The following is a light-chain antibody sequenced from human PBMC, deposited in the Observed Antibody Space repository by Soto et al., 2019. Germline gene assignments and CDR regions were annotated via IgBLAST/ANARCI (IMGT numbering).Light chain of an antibody. CDR3: QQYGSSPLT. V-gene: IGKV3-20*01. CDR2: GAS. J-gene: IGKJ4*01. CDR1: QSVSSSD. Sequence: EIVLTQSPGTLSLSPGERATLSCRASQSVSSSDLAWYQQKPGQAPRFLIYGASSRATGIPDRFSGSGSGTDFTLTISRLEPEDFAVYYGQQYGSSPLTFGGGARVESK.